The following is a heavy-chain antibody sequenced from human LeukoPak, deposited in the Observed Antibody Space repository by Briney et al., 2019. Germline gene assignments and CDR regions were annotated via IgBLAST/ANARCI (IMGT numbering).Heavy chain of an antibody. V-gene: IGHV1-2*02. CDR3: ARVKGAFTIFGVVPDAFDI. CDR2: INPNSGGT. D-gene: IGHD3-3*01. J-gene: IGHJ3*02. CDR1: GYTFTGYY. Sequence: ASVKVSCKASGYTFTGYYMHWVRQAPGQGLEWMGWINPNSGGTNYAQKFQGRVTMTRDTSISTAYMGLSRLRSDDTAVYYCARVKGAFTIFGVVPDAFDIWGQGTMVTVSS.